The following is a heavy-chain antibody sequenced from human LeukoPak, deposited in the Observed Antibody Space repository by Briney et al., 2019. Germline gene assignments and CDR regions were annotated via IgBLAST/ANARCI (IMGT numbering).Heavy chain of an antibody. Sequence: SGPTLVNPTQTLTLTCTFSGFSLTTSGVGVGWIPQPPGKALECLALIYGDDDQSYSPSLKNRLTITTDTSKNQVVLTMTNMDPVDTATYYCAHRLGPRGSSWSSAFFDYWGQGTLVTVSS. V-gene: IGHV2-5*02. CDR3: AHRLGPRGSSWSSAFFDY. D-gene: IGHD6-13*01. J-gene: IGHJ4*02. CDR1: GFSLTTSGVG. CDR2: IYGDDDQ.